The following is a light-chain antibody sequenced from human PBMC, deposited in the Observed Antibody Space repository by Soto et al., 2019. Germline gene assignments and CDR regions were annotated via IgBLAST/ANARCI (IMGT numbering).Light chain of an antibody. V-gene: IGLV3-1*01. Sequence: SYELPQPPSVSVSPGQTASITCSGAELGDKYACWYQQKPGQSPVLVIYQDSKRPSGIPERFSGSNSGNTATLTISGTQAMDEADYYCQAWDSSTAVFGGGTKVTVL. CDR3: QAWDSSTAV. CDR1: ELGDKY. CDR2: QDS. J-gene: IGLJ2*01.